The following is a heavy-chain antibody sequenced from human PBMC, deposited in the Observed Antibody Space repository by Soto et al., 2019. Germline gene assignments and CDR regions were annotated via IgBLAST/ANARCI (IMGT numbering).Heavy chain of an antibody. CDR1: GGSVRAPDW. CDR2: VHISGHS. CDR3: ARVRQGCSANNCYFDP. Sequence: SETLPLTCTLSGGSVRAPDWWNWVRQSPDKGLEWIAEVHISGHSNYNPSLRSRVSVSIDSSKNHFYLNLNSVTAADTAIYYCARVRQGCSANNCYFDPWGQGTQVTISS. D-gene: IGHD1-1*01. V-gene: IGHV4-4*02. J-gene: IGHJ5*01.